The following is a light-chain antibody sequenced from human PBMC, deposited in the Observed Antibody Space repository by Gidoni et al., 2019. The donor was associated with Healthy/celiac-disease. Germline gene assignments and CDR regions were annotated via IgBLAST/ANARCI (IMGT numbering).Light chain of an antibody. V-gene: IGLV3-1*01. CDR3: QAWDSSTVV. J-gene: IGLJ2*01. Sequence: SYELTQPPSVSVSPAQTASITCSGDKSGDKYACWYQQKPGQSPVLVIYQDSKRPSGIPERFSGSNSGNTATLTISGTQAMDEADYYCQAWDSSTVVVGGGTKLTVL. CDR2: QDS. CDR1: KSGDKY.